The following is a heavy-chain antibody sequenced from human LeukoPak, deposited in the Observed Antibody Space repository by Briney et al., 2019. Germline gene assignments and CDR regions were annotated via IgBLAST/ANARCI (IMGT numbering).Heavy chain of an antibody. CDR2: IYYSGST. D-gene: IGHD4-11*01. J-gene: IGHJ3*02. Sequence: SETLSLTCTVSGGSISSYYWSWIRQPPGKGLEWIGYIYYSGSTNYNPSLKSRVTISVDTSKNQFSLKLSSVTAADTAVYYCARDSPDYSGFDIWGQGTMVTVSS. CDR3: ARDSPDYSGFDI. V-gene: IGHV4-59*01. CDR1: GGSISSYY.